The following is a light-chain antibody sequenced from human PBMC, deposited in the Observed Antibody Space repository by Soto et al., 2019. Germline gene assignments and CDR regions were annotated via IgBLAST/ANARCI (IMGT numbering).Light chain of an antibody. CDR1: SNDVGGYNF. CDR3: SSYAGSYTLV. V-gene: IGLV2-11*01. J-gene: IGLJ2*01. CDR2: DVS. Sequence: QSVLTQPRSVSGSPGQSVTISCTGTSNDVGGYNFVSWYQQQPGKVPKLFIYDVSRRPSGVPDRFSGSKSGNTASLTISGLQAEDEADYYCSSYAGSYTLVFGGGTKVTVL.